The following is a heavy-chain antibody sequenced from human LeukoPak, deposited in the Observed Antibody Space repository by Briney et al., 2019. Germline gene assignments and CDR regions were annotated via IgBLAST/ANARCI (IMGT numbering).Heavy chain of an antibody. CDR3: ARVGGTAGIAAAGTRGFDY. J-gene: IGHJ4*02. V-gene: IGHV3-21*01. Sequence: GGSLRLSFEASGFTFNNYSMNWVRQAPGKGLEWVSSISSSSSYIYYADSVKGRFTISRDNAKNSLYLQMNSLRAEDTAVYYCARVGGTAGIAAAGTRGFDYWGQGTLVTVSS. CDR1: GFTFNNYS. D-gene: IGHD6-13*01. CDR2: ISSSSSYI.